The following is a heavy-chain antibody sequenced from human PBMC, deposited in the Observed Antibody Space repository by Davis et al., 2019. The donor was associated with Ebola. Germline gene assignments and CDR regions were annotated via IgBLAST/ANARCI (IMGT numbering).Heavy chain of an antibody. D-gene: IGHD3-22*01. V-gene: IGHV3-43D*03. CDR2: ISWDGRST. CDR3: TAYDSTFRNY. J-gene: IGHJ4*02. CDR1: GFTFGDYT. Sequence: GGSLRLSCAAFGFTFGDYTMHWVRQAPGKGLEWVSLISWDGRSTAYADSVRERFSISRDNSRSFLYLQMNGLRAEDTALYYCTAYDSTFRNYWGQGTLVTVSS.